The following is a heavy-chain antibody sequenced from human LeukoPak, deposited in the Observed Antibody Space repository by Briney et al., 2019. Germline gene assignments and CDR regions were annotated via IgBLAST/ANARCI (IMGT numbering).Heavy chain of an antibody. CDR3: AKEGDDYDSSGYRLYFDY. J-gene: IGHJ4*02. V-gene: IGHV3-43*01. Sequence: GGSLRLSCAASGFTFSSYSMNWVRQAPGKGLEWVSLISWDGGSTYYADSVKGRFTISRDNSKNSLYLQMNSLRSEDTALYYCAKEGDDYDSSGYRLYFDYWGQGTLVTVSS. D-gene: IGHD3-22*01. CDR1: GFTFSSYS. CDR2: ISWDGGST.